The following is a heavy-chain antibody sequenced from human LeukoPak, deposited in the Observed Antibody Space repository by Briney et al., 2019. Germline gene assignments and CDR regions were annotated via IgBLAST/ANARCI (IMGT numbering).Heavy chain of an antibody. D-gene: IGHD1-26*01. CDR2: IYSGGSI. J-gene: IGHJ3*02. V-gene: IGHV3-53*01. CDR3: AKPSRSRRAFDI. Sequence: GGSLRLSRAASGFTVSSNYMSWVRQAPGKGLEWVSVIYSGGSIYYADSVKGRFTISRDNSKNTLYLQMNSLRAEDTAVYYCAKPSRSRRAFDIWGQGTMVTVSS. CDR1: GFTVSSNY.